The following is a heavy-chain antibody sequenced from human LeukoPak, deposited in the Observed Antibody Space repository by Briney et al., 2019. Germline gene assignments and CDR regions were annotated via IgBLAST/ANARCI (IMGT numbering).Heavy chain of an antibody. V-gene: IGHV4-59*01. CDR1: GGSISSYY. CDR2: TYYSGST. Sequence: KSSETLSLTCTVSGGSISSYYWSWIRQPPGKGLEWIGYTYYSGSTNYNPSLKSRVTISVDTSKNQFSLKLSSVTAADTAVYYCARVLGAVSYSGSYYNYFDYWGQGTLVTVSP. D-gene: IGHD1-26*01. J-gene: IGHJ4*02. CDR3: ARVLGAVSYSGSYYNYFDY.